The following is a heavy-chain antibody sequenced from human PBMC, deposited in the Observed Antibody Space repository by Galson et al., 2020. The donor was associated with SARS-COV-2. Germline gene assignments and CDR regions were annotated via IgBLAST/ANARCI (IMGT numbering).Heavy chain of an antibody. J-gene: IGHJ4*02. CDR3: AKRGDYSSTKRSVDFAS. D-gene: IGHD6-13*01. V-gene: IGHV3-23*01. CDR2: IIYNGATT. CDR1: GFNFSTYA. Sequence: GGSLRPSCSASGFNFSTYAMSWVRQAPGKGLEWVSTIIYNGATTYYADSVTGRFTISRDNSKNTVYLQMNILRAEDTAVYYCAKRGDYSSTKRSVDFASWGQGTLVTVSS.